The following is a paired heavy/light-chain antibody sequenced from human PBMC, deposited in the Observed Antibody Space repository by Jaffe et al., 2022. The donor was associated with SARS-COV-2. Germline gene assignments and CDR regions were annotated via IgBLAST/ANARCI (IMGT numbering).Heavy chain of an antibody. CDR1: GFTYTNYW. CDR3: ARNIDFDTFDL. CDR2: IMKDGSVA. D-gene: IGHD2-15*01. Sequence: EVQLVESGGGLVQPGESLRLSCAASGFTYTNYWMSWVRQAPGKGLEWVADIMKDGSVAKYADSVRGRFTISRDNAKNSVYLQMSSLRVEDTAVYFCARNIDFDTFDLWGQGALVTVAS. J-gene: IGHJ4*02. V-gene: IGHV3-7*01.
Light chain of an antibody. CDR3: GSFAGSNNGV. CDR2: EVN. CDR1: SSDIGAYKY. V-gene: IGLV2-8*01. J-gene: IGLJ2*01. Sequence: QSALTQPPSASGSPGQSVTISCTGTSSDIGAYKYVSWYQQHPGKAPKLMIYEVNKRASGVPDRFSGSKYGNTASLTVSGLQVEDEADYYCGSFAGSNNGVFGGGTKLTVL.